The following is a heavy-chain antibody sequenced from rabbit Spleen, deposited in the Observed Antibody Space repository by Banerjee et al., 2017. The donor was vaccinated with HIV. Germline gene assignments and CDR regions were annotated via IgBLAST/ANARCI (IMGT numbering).Heavy chain of an antibody. CDR3: ARDTSSSFSSYGMDL. CDR1: GFSLSRDYW. V-gene: IGHV1S45*01. Sequence: QEQLEESGGDLVKPEGSLTLTCTASGFSLSRDYWICWVRQAPGKGLEWIACIDGGVKGTTYYASWAKGRFAVSKTSPTTVTLQMTSLTAADTATYFCARDTSSSFSSYGMDLWGPGTLVTVS. CDR2: IDGGVKGTT. D-gene: IGHD1-1*01. J-gene: IGHJ6*01.